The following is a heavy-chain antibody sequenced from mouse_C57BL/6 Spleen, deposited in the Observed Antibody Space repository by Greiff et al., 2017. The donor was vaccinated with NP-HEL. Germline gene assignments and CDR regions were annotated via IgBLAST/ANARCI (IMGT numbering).Heavy chain of an antibody. CDR2: ISGGGGNT. Sequence: EVKLMESGGGLVKPGGSLKLSCAASGFTFSSYTMSWVRQTPEKRLEWVATISGGGGNTYYPDSVKGRFTISRDNAKNTLYLQMSSLRSEDTALYYCARMGQLRPMDYWGQGASVTVSS. J-gene: IGHJ4*01. V-gene: IGHV5-9*01. CDR1: GFTFSSYT. D-gene: IGHD3-2*02. CDR3: ARMGQLRPMDY.